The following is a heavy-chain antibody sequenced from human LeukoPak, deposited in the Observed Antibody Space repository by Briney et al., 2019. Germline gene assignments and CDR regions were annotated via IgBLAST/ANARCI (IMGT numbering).Heavy chain of an antibody. CDR1: GGSISSYY. V-gene: IGHV4-4*07. CDR3: ARGQFGDGSGSVDFDY. J-gene: IGHJ4*02. Sequence: PSETLSLTCTVSGGSISSYYWSWIRQPAGKGLEWIGRIYTSGSTNYNPSLKSRVTMSVDTSKNQFSLKLSSVTAADTAVYYCARGQFGDGSGSVDFDYWGQGTLVTVSS. D-gene: IGHD3-10*01. CDR2: IYTSGST.